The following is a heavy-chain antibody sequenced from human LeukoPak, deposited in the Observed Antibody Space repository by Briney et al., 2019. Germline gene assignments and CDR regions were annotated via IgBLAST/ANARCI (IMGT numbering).Heavy chain of an antibody. Sequence: GGSLRLSCAASGFTFSSYSMNWVRQAPGKGLEWVSSISSSSSYIYYADSVTGRFTISRDNATNSLYLQMNSLRAEDTAVYYCARAAWDTAMIDYWGQGTLVTVSS. V-gene: IGHV3-21*01. D-gene: IGHD5-18*01. CDR1: GFTFSSYS. CDR3: ARAAWDTAMIDY. J-gene: IGHJ4*02. CDR2: ISSSSSYI.